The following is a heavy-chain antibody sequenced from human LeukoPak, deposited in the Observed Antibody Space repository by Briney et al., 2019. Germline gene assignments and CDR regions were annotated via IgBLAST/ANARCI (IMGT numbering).Heavy chain of an antibody. CDR2: ISAYNGNT. Sequence: GASVKVSCKASGYTFTSYGISWVRQAPGQGLEWMGWISAYNGNTNYAQKLQGRVTMTTDTSTSTAYMELRSLRSDDTAVYYCARAHSSGWYLAAGYWGQGTLVTVSS. J-gene: IGHJ4*02. D-gene: IGHD6-19*01. CDR3: ARAHSSGWYLAAGY. V-gene: IGHV1-18*01. CDR1: GYTFTSYG.